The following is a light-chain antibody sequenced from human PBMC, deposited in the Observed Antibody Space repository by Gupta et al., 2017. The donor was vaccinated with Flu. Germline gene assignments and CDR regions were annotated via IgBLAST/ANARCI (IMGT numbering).Light chain of an antibody. Sequence: SSALTQPPSVSVSPGQTARITCSGDALSNQYAYWYQQKPGQAPVVVVYKDIERPSGIPERFSGSSSGTTVTLTITGVQAEDEADYYCQSTDNSGWVFGGGTVLTVL. CDR1: ALSNQY. V-gene: IGLV3-25*02. J-gene: IGLJ3*02. CDR3: QSTDNSGWV. CDR2: KDI.